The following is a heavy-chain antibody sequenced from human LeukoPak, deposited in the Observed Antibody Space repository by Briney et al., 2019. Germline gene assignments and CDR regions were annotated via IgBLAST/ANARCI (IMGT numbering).Heavy chain of an antibody. J-gene: IGHJ3*02. V-gene: IGHV3-30*02. Sequence: GGSLRLSCAASGFTFSSHGMHWVRQAPGKGLEWVAFIRYDGSNKYSADSVKGRFTISRDNSKNTLYLQMNSLRAEDTAVYYCAKSAPNYYDFWSGYYPFDIWGQGTMVTVSS. CDR1: GFTFSSHG. CDR3: AKSAPNYYDFWSGYYPFDI. CDR2: IRYDGSNK. D-gene: IGHD3-3*01.